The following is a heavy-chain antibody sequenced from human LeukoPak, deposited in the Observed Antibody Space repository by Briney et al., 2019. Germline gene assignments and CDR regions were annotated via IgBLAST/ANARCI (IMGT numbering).Heavy chain of an antibody. D-gene: IGHD3-22*01. CDR2: ISGSGGIT. J-gene: IGHJ4*02. CDR3: AKDPTDFDSSGQTYFDY. V-gene: IGHV3-23*01. Sequence: SRGSLRLSCVASGFTFSSYAMSWVRQAPGKVLEWVSGISGSGGITHYTDSVRGRFTISRDNSKNTLYLQMNSLRAEDTAVYYCAKDPTDFDSSGQTYFDYWGQGTLVTVSS. CDR1: GFTFSSYA.